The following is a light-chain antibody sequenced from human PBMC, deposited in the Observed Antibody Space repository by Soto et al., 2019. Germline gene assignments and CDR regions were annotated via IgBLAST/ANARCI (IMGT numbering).Light chain of an antibody. V-gene: IGKV3-11*01. CDR3: QQHYNSPRIT. CDR1: QSISSF. CDR2: DGS. Sequence: EIVLTQSPPTLSLSPGGRATLSCRASQSISSFLAWYQQRPGQAPRLLISDGSNRATGIPARFSGSGSGTDFTLTITSLEPEDFAVYYCQQHYNSPRITFGQGTRLEI. J-gene: IGKJ5*01.